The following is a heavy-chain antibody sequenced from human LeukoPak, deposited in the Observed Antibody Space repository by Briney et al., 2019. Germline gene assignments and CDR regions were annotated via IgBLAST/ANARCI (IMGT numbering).Heavy chain of an antibody. V-gene: IGHV3-74*01. CDR3: ARDLGQYYDTSDNWFDP. CDR2: INSDGINT. D-gene: IGHD3-22*01. CDR1: GFTFSNYW. J-gene: IGHJ5*02. Sequence: GGSLRLSCAASGFTFSNYWMHWVRHAPGKGLVWVSRINSDGINTSYADSVKGRFTISRDNAKNTLNLRMNSLRAEDTAVYYCARDLGQYYDTSDNWFDPWGQGTLVTVSP.